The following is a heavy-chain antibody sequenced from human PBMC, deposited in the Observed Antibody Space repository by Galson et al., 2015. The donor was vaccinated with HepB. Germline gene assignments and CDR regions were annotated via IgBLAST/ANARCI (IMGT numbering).Heavy chain of an antibody. CDR1: GGSISSSYYY. J-gene: IGHJ4*02. V-gene: IGHV4-30-4*01. CDR2: ISYSGST. D-gene: IGHD3-16*01. Sequence: LSLTCSVSGGSISSSYYYWNWIRQPPGKGLEWIGYISYSGSTYYNPSLKSRVTISPDTSKNQFSLRLTSVTGADTAVYYCARTARGTRQLDYWGQGTLVTVSS. CDR3: ARTARGTRQLDY.